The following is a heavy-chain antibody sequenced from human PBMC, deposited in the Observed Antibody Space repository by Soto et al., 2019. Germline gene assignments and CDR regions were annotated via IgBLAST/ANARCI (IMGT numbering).Heavy chain of an antibody. Sequence: QVQLVQSGAEVKKPGSSVKVSCKASGGTFSSYTISWVRQAPGQGLEWMGRIIPILGIANYEQKFQGRVTITADKSTSTGNMELSSLRSEDTAVYYCAKHLVDTAMIYYFGMDVWGQGTTVTVSS. J-gene: IGHJ6*02. V-gene: IGHV1-69*02. CDR2: IIPILGIA. CDR3: AKHLVDTAMIYYFGMDV. D-gene: IGHD5-18*01. CDR1: GGTFSSYT.